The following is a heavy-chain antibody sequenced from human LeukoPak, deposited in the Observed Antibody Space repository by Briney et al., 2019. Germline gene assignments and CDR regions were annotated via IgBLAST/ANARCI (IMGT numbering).Heavy chain of an antibody. Sequence: ASVKVSCKASGYTFTNNFMHWVRQAPGQGLQWMGWINPYSGATNFGQNFRARVSFTRDASIATVFMELKSLTSDDTAIYYCARAKSRSSTYYLGHWGQGTLVTVSS. CDR2: INPYSGAT. J-gene: IGHJ4*02. CDR3: ARAKSRSSTYYLGH. D-gene: IGHD2/OR15-2a*01. V-gene: IGHV1-2*02. CDR1: GYTFTNNF.